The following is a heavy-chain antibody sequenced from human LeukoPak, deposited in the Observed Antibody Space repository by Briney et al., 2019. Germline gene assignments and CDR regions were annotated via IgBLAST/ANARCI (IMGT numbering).Heavy chain of an antibody. CDR1: GFTFSSYA. D-gene: IGHD2-8*02. CDR3: ARGNSGHCTGVTCYAVDY. Sequence: GGSLRLSCAASGFTFSSYAMSFLRRAPGKGLEWVSAISDDFGTYHADSVKGRFTISRDNSRNTLYLQMTSLRAEDTAVYYCARGNSGHCTGVTCYAVDYWGQGTLVTVSS. CDR2: ISDDFGT. V-gene: IGHV3-23*01. J-gene: IGHJ4*02.